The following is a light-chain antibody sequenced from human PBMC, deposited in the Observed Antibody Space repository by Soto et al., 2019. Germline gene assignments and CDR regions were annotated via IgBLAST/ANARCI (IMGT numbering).Light chain of an antibody. CDR3: QQYNKWPPRT. CDR1: QSVSSD. CDR2: GAS. J-gene: IGKJ1*01. V-gene: IGKV3-15*01. Sequence: EIVMTQSPATLSVSPGERATLSCRASQSVSSDLAWYQQKPGQAPRLLVYGASTRAIGIPARFSGSGSGTEFTLTISSLQPEDFAVYYCQQYNKWPPRTFGQGTKVEIK.